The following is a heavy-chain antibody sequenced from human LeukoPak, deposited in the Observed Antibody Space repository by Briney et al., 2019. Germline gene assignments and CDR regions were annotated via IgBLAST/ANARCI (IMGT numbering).Heavy chain of an antibody. Sequence: ASVKVSCKASGYTFTGYYMHWVRQAPGQELEWMGWINPNSCGTNYAQKLQGRVTMTGDTSISTAYMELSRLRSDDTAVYYCARGPHSDYEPGAFDIWGQGTMVTVSS. CDR3: ARGPHSDYEPGAFDI. J-gene: IGHJ3*02. CDR2: INPNSCGT. CDR1: GYTFTGYY. D-gene: IGHD4-17*01. V-gene: IGHV1-2*02.